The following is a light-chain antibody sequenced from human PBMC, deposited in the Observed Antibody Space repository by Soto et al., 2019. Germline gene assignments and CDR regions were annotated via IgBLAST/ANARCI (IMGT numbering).Light chain of an antibody. CDR2: KAS. Sequence: DIQMTQSPSTLSASVGDRVTITCRASQSISSWLAWYQQKPGKAPKILIYKASSLESGVPSRFSGSGSETEFTLTISSLQPDDFATYYCQHYNSYPGWTFGQGTKVEIK. CDR3: QHYNSYPGWT. J-gene: IGKJ1*01. V-gene: IGKV1-5*03. CDR1: QSISSW.